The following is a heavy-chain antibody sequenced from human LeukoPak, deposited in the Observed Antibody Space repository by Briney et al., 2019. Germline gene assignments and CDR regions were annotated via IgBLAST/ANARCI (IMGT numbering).Heavy chain of an antibody. V-gene: IGHV4-4*07. D-gene: IGHD3-3*01. Sequence: ASETLSLTCTVSGGSISSYYWSWIRQPAGKGLEWIGRIYTSGSTNYNPSLKSRVTMSVDTSKNQFSLKLSSVTAADTAVYYCARLPLRITIFGVVGDAFDIWGQGTMVTVSS. J-gene: IGHJ3*02. CDR1: GGSISSYY. CDR2: IYTSGST. CDR3: ARLPLRITIFGVVGDAFDI.